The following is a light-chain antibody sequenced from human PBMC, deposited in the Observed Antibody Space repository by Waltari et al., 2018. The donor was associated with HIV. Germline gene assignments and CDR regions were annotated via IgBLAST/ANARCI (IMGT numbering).Light chain of an antibody. J-gene: IGLJ3*02. Sequence: SYELTQPPSVSVSPGQPARITCSGDALPKQYAYWYQQRPGQAPVAVIYKDSERPSGIPGRFSGSSSGTTVTLTISGVQAEDEADYYCQSADSSGTWVFGGGTKLTVL. CDR2: KDS. V-gene: IGLV3-25*03. CDR3: QSADSSGTWV. CDR1: ALPKQY.